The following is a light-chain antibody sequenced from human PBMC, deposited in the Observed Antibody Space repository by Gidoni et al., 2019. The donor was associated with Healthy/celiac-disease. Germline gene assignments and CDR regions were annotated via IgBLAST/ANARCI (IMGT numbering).Light chain of an antibody. CDR1: QSISSY. Sequence: DIQMTQSPSSLSASVGDRVTITCRASQSISSYLNWYQQKPGKAPKLLIYAASSLQRGVPSRFSGSGSGTDVTRTISSLQPEDFATYYCQQSYSTPRTFGQGTKLEIK. V-gene: IGKV1-39*01. J-gene: IGKJ2*02. CDR2: AAS. CDR3: QQSYSTPRT.